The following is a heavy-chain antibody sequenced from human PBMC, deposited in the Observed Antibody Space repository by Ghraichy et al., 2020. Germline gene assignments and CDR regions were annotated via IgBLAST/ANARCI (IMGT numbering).Heavy chain of an antibody. Sequence: GGSLRLSCAASGFTFSSYAMSWVRQAPGKGLEWVSAISGSGGSTYYADSVKGRFTISRDNSKNTLYLQMNSLRAEDTAVYYCAKDWGEWYSSGWYAGAEYFQHWGQGTLVTVSS. CDR1: GFTFSSYA. CDR3: AKDWGEWYSSGWYAGAEYFQH. CDR2: ISGSGGST. D-gene: IGHD6-19*01. V-gene: IGHV3-23*01. J-gene: IGHJ1*01.